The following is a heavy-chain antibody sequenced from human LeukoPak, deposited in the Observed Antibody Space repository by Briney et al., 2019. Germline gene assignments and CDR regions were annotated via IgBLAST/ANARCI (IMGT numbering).Heavy chain of an antibody. J-gene: IGHJ4*02. CDR1: GFTFSSSW. D-gene: IGHD1-1*01. Sequence: PGGSLRLSCAASGFTFSSSWMTWVRQAPGKGLEWVAHIKEDGTEEYYVDSVKGRFTISRDNAKNSLYLQMNSLRAEATAVYYCARWNDDWEFDYWGQGTLVSVSS. CDR2: IKEDGTEE. CDR3: ARWNDDWEFDY. V-gene: IGHV3-7*05.